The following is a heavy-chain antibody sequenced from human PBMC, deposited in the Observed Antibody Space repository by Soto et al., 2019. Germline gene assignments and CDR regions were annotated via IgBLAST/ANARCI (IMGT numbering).Heavy chain of an antibody. Sequence: SETLSLTCTVSGGSISSYYWSWIRQPAGKGLEWIGRIYTSGSTNYNPSLKSRVTMSVDTSKNQFSLKLSSVTAADTAVYYCARDRGDSSGHNVNYYGMDVWGQGNTVAVSS. V-gene: IGHV4-4*07. CDR3: ARDRGDSSGHNVNYYGMDV. CDR2: IYTSGST. D-gene: IGHD3-22*01. CDR1: GGSISSYY. J-gene: IGHJ6*02.